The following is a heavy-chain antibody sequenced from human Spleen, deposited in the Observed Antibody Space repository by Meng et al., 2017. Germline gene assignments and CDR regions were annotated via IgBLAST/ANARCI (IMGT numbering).Heavy chain of an antibody. J-gene: IGHJ6*02. V-gene: IGHV3-9*01. CDR1: GFTFDDYA. CDR3: ARVPYSGSYYYYGMDV. D-gene: IGHD1-26*01. CDR2: ISWNSGSI. Sequence: SLKISCAASGFTFDDYAMHWVRQAPGKGLEWVSGISWNSGSIGYADSVKGRFTISRDNAKNSLYLQMNSLRAEDTAVYYCARVPYSGSYYYYGMDVWGQGTTVTVSS.